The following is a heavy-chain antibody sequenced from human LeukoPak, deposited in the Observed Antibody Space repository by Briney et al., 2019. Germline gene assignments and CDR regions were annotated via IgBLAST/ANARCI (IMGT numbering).Heavy chain of an antibody. CDR1: GFTFSSYW. D-gene: IGHD2-8*01. CDR2: IKQDGSEK. J-gene: IGHJ4*02. CDR3: ARDRRPSVYQSIDY. V-gene: IGHV3-7*01. Sequence: GGSLRLSCAASGFTFSSYWMSWVRQAPGKGLEWVANIKQDGSEKYYVDSVKGRFTISRDNAKISLYLQMNSLRAEDTAVYYCARDRRPSVYQSIDYWGQGTLVTVSP.